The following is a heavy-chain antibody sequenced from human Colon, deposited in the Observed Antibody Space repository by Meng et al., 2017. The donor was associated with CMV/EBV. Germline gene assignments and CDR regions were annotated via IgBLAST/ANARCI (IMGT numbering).Heavy chain of an antibody. Sequence: GGSLRLSCAASGFTFSSYGMHWVRQAPGKGLEWVAFIRYDGSNKYYADSVKGRFTISRDTSKNTLYLQMNSLRAEDTAVYYCARGGGYNWNGRPYYFDYWGQGTLVTVSS. D-gene: IGHD1-1*01. CDR2: IRYDGSNK. V-gene: IGHV3-30*02. CDR1: GFTFSSYG. J-gene: IGHJ4*02. CDR3: ARGGGYNWNGRPYYFDY.